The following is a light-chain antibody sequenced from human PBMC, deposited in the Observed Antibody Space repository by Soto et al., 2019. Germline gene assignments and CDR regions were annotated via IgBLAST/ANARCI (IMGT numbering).Light chain of an antibody. J-gene: IGKJ2*01. CDR2: AAS. CDR1: QSVSDY. CDR3: QQTYISPYT. Sequence: DVQMTQSPSSVSASVGDRVTLTCLASQSVSDYLNWYLQKPGKAPELLIYAASTLQSGVQSRFSGSGSGTDFSLTISSLRPEEFATYYCQQTYISPYTFGQGTKLEIK. V-gene: IGKV1-39*01.